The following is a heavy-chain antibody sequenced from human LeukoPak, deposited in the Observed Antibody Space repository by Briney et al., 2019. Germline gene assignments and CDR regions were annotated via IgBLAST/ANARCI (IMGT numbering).Heavy chain of an antibody. CDR2: FDPEDGET. CDR3: ATAKDSGSYYYFDY. J-gene: IGHJ4*02. CDR1: GYTLTELP. V-gene: IGHV1-24*01. Sequence: ASVKVSCKVSGYTLTELPMHWVRQAPGKGLEWMGGFDPEDGETIYAQKFQGRVTMTEDTSTDTAYMELSSLRSEDTAVYYCATAKDSGSYYYFDYWGQGTLVTVSS. D-gene: IGHD1-26*01.